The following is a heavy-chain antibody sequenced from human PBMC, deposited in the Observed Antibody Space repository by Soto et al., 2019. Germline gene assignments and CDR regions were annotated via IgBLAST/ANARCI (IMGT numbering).Heavy chain of an antibody. CDR2: SIPMYGTS. V-gene: IGHV1-69*13. J-gene: IGHJ6*02. CDR3: ARAGYYGRPMDV. CDR1: GDTLINYA. D-gene: IGHD4-17*01. Sequence: GASVKVSCKASGDTLINYAINCVLQAPGQGLEWMGGSIPMYGTSNHAQKFQGRVTMAADESTSTAYMELRSLRSDDTAVYYCARAGYYGRPMDVWGQGTTVTVSS.